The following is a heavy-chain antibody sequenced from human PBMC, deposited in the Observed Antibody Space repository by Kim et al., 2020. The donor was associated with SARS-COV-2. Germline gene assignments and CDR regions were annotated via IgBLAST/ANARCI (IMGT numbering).Heavy chain of an antibody. CDR1: GFTFSDYY. V-gene: IGHV3-11*01. J-gene: IGHJ3*02. CDR3: ARASRGSYWAGAFDI. Sequence: GGSLRLSCAASGFTFSDYYMSWIRQAPGKGLEWVSYISSSGSTIYYADSVKGRFTISRDNAKNSLCLQMNSLRAEDTAVYYCARASRGSYWAGAFDIWGQGTMVTVSS. D-gene: IGHD1-26*01. CDR2: ISSSGSTI.